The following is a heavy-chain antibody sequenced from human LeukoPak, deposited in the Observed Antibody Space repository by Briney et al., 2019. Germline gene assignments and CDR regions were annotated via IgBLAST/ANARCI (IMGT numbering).Heavy chain of an antibody. D-gene: IGHD5-18*01. CDR1: GGSISSYY. V-gene: IGHV4-59*01. J-gene: IGHJ4*02. CDR2: IYYSGST. CDR3: ARTGAMVFDY. Sequence: SETLSLTCTVSGGSISSYYWSWIRQPPGKGLEWIGYIYYSGSTNYNPSLKSRVTISVDTSKNQFSLKLSSVTAADTAVYYCARTGAMVFDYWGQGTLVTVSS.